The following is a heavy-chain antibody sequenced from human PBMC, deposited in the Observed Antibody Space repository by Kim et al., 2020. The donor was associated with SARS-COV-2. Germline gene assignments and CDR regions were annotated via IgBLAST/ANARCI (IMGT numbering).Heavy chain of an antibody. CDR1: GFTFTSSA. V-gene: IGHV1-58*01. CDR3: AADWVKPSLSGSYYYYGMDV. D-gene: IGHD3-10*01. CDR2: IVVGSGNT. J-gene: IGHJ6*02. Sequence: SVKVSCKASGFTFTSSAVQWVRQARGQRLEWIGWIVVGSGNTNYAQKFQERVTITRDMSTSTAYMELSSLRSEDTAVYYCAADWVKPSLSGSYYYYGMDVWGQGTTVTVSS.